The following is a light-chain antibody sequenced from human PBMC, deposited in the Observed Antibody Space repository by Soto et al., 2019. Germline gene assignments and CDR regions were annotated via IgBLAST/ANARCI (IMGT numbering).Light chain of an antibody. Sequence: QAVVTQPPSVSGAPGQRVTISCTRSSSNIGAGYDVHWYQQVPGTAPKLLIYGNINRPSGVPDRFSGSKSGTSASLAITGLQADDAADYYCQSYDSSLTVVFGGGTKLTVL. J-gene: IGLJ2*01. V-gene: IGLV1-40*01. CDR2: GNI. CDR3: QSYDSSLTVV. CDR1: SSNIGAGYD.